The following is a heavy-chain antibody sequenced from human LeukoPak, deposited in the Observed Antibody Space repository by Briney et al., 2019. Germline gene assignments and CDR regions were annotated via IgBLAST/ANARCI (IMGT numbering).Heavy chain of an antibody. D-gene: IGHD2-2*01. CDR2: IYYSGST. CDR1: GGSISRGGYY. CDR3: ARAVPVPDCSSTSCYLSRYYFDY. V-gene: IGHV4-31*03. J-gene: IGHJ4*02. Sequence: PSETLSLTCTVSGGSISRGGYYWSWIRQHPGKGLEWIGYIYYSGSTYYNPSLKSRVTISVDTSKNQFSLKLSSVTAADTAVYYCARAVPVPDCSSTSCYLSRYYFDYWGQGTLVTVSS.